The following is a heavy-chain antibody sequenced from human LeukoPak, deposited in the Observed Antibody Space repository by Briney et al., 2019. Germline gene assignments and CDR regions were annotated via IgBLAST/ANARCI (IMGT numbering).Heavy chain of an antibody. Sequence: GGSLRLSCAASGFTFSSHAMSWVRQAQGKGLEWVSTISGRGGSTYYANPEKGRFTISRDNSKNTLYLQMNSLRAEDTAVYYCARDPPGYSSSWYATFDYWGQGTLVTVSS. CDR1: GFTFSSHA. J-gene: IGHJ4*02. V-gene: IGHV3-23*01. D-gene: IGHD6-13*01. CDR2: ISGRGGST. CDR3: ARDPPGYSSSWYATFDY.